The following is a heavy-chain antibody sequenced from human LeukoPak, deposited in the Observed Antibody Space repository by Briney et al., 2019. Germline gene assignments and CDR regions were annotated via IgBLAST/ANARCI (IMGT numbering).Heavy chain of an antibody. CDR1: GFTYNSYW. CDR2: INSDWSST. Sequence: PGGPLRLSCAASGFTYNSYWMHWVHQAPGKGLVWVSRINSDWSSTSYADSVKGRFTISRDNAKNTLYLQMNSLRAEDTAVYYCARVGGYSYGPYYYYMDVWGKGTTVTVSS. CDR3: ARVGGYSYGPYYYYMDV. V-gene: IGHV3-74*01. J-gene: IGHJ6*03. D-gene: IGHD5-18*01.